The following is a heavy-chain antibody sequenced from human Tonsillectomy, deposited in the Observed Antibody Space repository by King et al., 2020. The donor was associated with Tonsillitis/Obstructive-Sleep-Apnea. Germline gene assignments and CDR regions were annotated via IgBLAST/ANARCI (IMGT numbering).Heavy chain of an antibody. J-gene: IGHJ4*02. CDR3: AKTTVTPYYFDY. CDR1: GFTFSSYG. CDR2: ISYDGSNK. D-gene: IGHD4-11*01. Sequence: HVQLVESGGGVVQPGRSLRLSCAASGFTFSSYGMHWVRQAPGKGLEWLAVISYDGSNKYYEDSVKGRFTISRDNSKNPLYLQMNSLRAEDTAVYYCAKTTVTPYYFDYWGQGTLVTVSS. V-gene: IGHV3-30*18.